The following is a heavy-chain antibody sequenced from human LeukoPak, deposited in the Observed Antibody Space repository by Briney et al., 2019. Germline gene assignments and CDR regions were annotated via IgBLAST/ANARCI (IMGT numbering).Heavy chain of an antibody. V-gene: IGHV5-51*01. Sequence: KRGEPLKISCKGSGYSFANYWIGWVRQMPGKGLEWMGIINLVDFGIRYSPSSQGQVTISADKSISTVYLQWSSLKASDTAMYFCARQLAPAPNAFDIWGQGTMVSVSS. CDR2: INLVDFGI. CDR3: ARQLAPAPNAFDI. J-gene: IGHJ3*02. CDR1: GYSFANYW. D-gene: IGHD2-15*01.